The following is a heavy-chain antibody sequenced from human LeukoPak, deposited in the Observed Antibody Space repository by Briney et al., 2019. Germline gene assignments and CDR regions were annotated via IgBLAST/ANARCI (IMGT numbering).Heavy chain of an antibody. Sequence: GGSLRLSCAASGFTFSRYGMHWVRQAPGKGLEWVSAITSSGTSTFYAGSVKGRFTISRDNDQKTLVLQIESLRVDDTAVYYCVRGGGAVNAFDVWGRGTNVSVAP. V-gene: IGHV3-21*01. CDR2: ITSSGTST. D-gene: IGHD3-16*01. CDR1: GFTFSRYG. J-gene: IGHJ3*01. CDR3: VRGGGAVNAFDV.